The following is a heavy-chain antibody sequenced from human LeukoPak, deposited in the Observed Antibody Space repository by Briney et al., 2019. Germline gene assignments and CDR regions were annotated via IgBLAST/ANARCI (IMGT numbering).Heavy chain of an antibody. J-gene: IGHJ4*02. V-gene: IGHV3-23*01. CDR3: AKGPLIEVAGTTWDY. CDR2: ISGSAVST. CDR1: GFTVSSNY. D-gene: IGHD6-19*01. Sequence: GGSLRLSCAASGFTVSSNYMSWVRQAPGKGLEWVSAISGSAVSTYYADAVKGRFSISRDNSKNTLYLQMNSLRAEDTAVYYCAKGPLIEVAGTTWDYWGQGTLVTVSS.